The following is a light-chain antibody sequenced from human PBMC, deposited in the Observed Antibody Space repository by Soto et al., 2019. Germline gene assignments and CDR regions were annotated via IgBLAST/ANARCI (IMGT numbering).Light chain of an antibody. V-gene: IGKV3-20*01. CDR3: QQYVSSPWT. J-gene: IGKJ1*01. CDR1: QSVSSTY. CDR2: GAS. Sequence: EIVLTQSPGTLSLSPGERATLSCRASQSVSSTYLAWYQQKPGQAPRLLIHGASSRATGIPDRFSGSGSGTDFTLTISRLEPEDFAVYYCQQYVSSPWTFGQGTKVEIK.